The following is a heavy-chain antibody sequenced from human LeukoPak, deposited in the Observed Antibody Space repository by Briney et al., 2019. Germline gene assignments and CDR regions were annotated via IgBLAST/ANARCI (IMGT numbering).Heavy chain of an antibody. CDR3: ARALDYYDSSGYYYDAFDI. J-gene: IGHJ3*02. Sequence: PGGSLRLSCAASGFTFSTYGMHWVRQAPGKGLEWVSSISSSSSYIYYADSVKGRFTISRDNVKNSLYLQMNSLRAEDTAVYYCARALDYYDSSGYYYDAFDIWGQGTMVTVSS. V-gene: IGHV3-21*01. CDR2: ISSSSSYI. CDR1: GFTFSTYG. D-gene: IGHD3-22*01.